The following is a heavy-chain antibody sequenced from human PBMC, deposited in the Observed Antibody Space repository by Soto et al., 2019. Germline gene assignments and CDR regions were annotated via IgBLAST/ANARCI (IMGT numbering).Heavy chain of an antibody. CDR2: ISYVVTTK. CDR1: AFTFRTHR. V-gene: IGHV3-30*18. Sequence: PGGALRLSCSASAFTFRTHRLYWDRQAPGKGRQWVGVISYVVTTKYYAGSVKGRFSICRDTSKNTLYMQMYGLRTEDPPELYCAKDTVPGRFGDGQNTLSVHGMDGGGQGTT. D-gene: IGHD3-10*01. J-gene: IGHJ6*02. CDR3: AKDTVPGRFGDGQNTLSVHGMDG.